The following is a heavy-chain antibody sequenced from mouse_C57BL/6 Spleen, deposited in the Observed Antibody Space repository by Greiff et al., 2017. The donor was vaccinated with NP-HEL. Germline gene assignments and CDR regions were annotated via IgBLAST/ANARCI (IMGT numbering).Heavy chain of an antibody. J-gene: IGHJ4*01. CDR3: ARITTVVGAMDY. Sequence: QVQLQQPGAELVKPGASVTLSCKASGYTFPSYWMHWVKQRPGQGLEWIGMIHPNSGSTNYNEKFKSKATLTVDKSSSTAYMQLSSLTSEDSAVYYCARITTVVGAMDYWGQGTSVTVSS. CDR1: GYTFPSYW. D-gene: IGHD1-1*01. CDR2: IHPNSGST. V-gene: IGHV1-64*01.